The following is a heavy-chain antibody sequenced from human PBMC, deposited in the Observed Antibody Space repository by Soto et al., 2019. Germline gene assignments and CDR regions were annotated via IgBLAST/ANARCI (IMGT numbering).Heavy chain of an antibody. CDR3: ARGGYSSGWYGYNWFDP. CDR2: IWYDGSNI. D-gene: IGHD6-19*01. Sequence: GGSLRLSCAASGFTFSSYGMHWVRQAPGKGLEWVAVIWYDGSNIYYADSVKGRFTISRDNSKNTLYLQMNSLRAEDTAVYYCARGGYSSGWYGYNWFDPWGQGTLVTVSS. CDR1: GFTFSSYG. V-gene: IGHV3-33*01. J-gene: IGHJ5*02.